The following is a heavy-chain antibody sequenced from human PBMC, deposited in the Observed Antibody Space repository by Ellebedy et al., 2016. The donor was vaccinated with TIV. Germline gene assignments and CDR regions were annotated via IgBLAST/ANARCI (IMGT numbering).Heavy chain of an antibody. CDR2: IIPILGIA. J-gene: IGHJ4*02. V-gene: IGHV1-69*04. CDR1: GGTFSSYA. CDR3: ARGGHYYDSSGYPYYFDY. Sequence: AASVKVSCKASGGTFSSYAISWVRQAPGQGLEWMGRIIPILGIANYAQKFQGRVTITADKSTSTAYMELSSLRSEDTAVYYCARGGHYYDSSGYPYYFDYWGQGTLVTVSS. D-gene: IGHD3-22*01.